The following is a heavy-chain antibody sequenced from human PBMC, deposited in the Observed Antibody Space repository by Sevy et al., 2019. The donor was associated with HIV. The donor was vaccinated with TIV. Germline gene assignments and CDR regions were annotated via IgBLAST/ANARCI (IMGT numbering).Heavy chain of an antibody. CDR1: GFPFSSYA. V-gene: IGHV3-23*01. Sequence: GGSLRLSCAASGFPFSSYAMSWVRQAPGRGLEWVSTLIGGGRRTYYADSVTGRSLSSRDNSGNTLYLQMNSLRAEETAIYYCAKRRVQSGLSGGGANYGMDVCGRGTTVTVSS. D-gene: IGHD2-8*02. CDR3: AKRRVQSGLSGGGANYGMDV. J-gene: IGHJ6*02. CDR2: LIGGGRRT.